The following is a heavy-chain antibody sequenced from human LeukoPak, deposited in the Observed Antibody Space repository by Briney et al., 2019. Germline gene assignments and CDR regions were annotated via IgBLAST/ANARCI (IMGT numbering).Heavy chain of an antibody. CDR1: GGSMSGYY. CDR2: IYTSGNT. J-gene: IGHJ3*02. V-gene: IGHV4-4*07. CDR3: ARGSELLRDGFDI. Sequence: PETLSLTCTVSGGSMSGYYWTWIRQPAGKGLEWIGRIYTSGNTNYNPSLKSRVTMSVDTSKNQFSLRVTSVTAADTAVYYCARGSELLRDGFDIWGQGTMVTVSS. D-gene: IGHD2-21*01.